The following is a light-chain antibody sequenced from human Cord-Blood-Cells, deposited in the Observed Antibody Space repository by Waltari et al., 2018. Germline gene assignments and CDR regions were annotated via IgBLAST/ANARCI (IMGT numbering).Light chain of an antibody. J-gene: IGLJ3*02. CDR1: SSDVGGYNY. Sequence: QSALTQPASVSGSPGQSITISCTGTSSDVGGYNYVSWYQQHPGKAPKLMIYDVSNRPPGVSNRFSCSKSGNTASRTISGLQAEDEADYYCSSYTSSSTWVFGGGTKLTVL. CDR2: DVS. V-gene: IGLV2-14*03. CDR3: SSYTSSSTWV.